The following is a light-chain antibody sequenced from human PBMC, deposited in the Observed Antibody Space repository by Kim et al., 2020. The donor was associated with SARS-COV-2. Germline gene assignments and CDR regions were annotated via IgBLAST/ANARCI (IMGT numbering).Light chain of an antibody. CDR2: RAS. V-gene: IGKV1-39*01. CDR3: QQSYSTPT. J-gene: IGKJ4*01. Sequence: SASAGNRVTITCRASQSISSYLNWYQQKPGQAPKLLIYRASSLQSGVPSRFSGSGSGTDFTLTISSLQPEDFATYYCQQSYSTPTFGGGTKVDIK. CDR1: QSISSY.